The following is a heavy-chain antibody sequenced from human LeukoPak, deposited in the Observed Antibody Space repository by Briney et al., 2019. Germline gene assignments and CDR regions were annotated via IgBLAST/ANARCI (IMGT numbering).Heavy chain of an antibody. J-gene: IGHJ4*02. CDR3: AKDRGIPTYSGSYLY. CDR1: GFTFDDYA. V-gene: IGHV3-23*01. D-gene: IGHD1-26*01. CDR2: ISGSGGST. Sequence: KTGRSMRLSCAASGFTFDDYAMHWVRQAPGKGLEWVSAISGSGGSTYYADSVEGRFTISRDNSKNTLYLQMNSLRAEDTAVYYCAKDRGIPTYSGSYLYWGQGTLVTVSS.